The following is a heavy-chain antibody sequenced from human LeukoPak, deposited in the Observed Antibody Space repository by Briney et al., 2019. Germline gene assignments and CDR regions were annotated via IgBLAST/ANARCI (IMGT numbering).Heavy chain of an antibody. CDR2: INSDGRCT. CDR3: AREVPRTGGQTDASDI. Sequence: GRSLRLSCAASGFTFRRDWMHWVRQAPGKGLVWVSRINSDGRCTSYADSVKGRFTISRDNAKNTLYLQMNSLRAEDTAVYYCAREVPRTGGQTDASDIWGQGTMVTVSS. J-gene: IGHJ3*02. CDR1: GFTFRRDW. D-gene: IGHD7-27*01. V-gene: IGHV3-74*01.